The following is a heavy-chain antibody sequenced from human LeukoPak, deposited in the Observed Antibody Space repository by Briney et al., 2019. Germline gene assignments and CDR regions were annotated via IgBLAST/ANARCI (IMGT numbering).Heavy chain of an antibody. V-gene: IGHV3-7*01. CDR3: ATNAATGIIDY. J-gene: IGHJ4*02. Sequence: PGGSLRLSCVTSGFTFSGYWMSWVRQAPGKGLEWVANIKQDGSEIYYVDSVKGRFTISRDNAKNSLYLQMNSLRAEDTAVYYCATNAATGIIDYWGQGILVTVSS. CDR2: IKQDGSEI. D-gene: IGHD6-13*01. CDR1: GFTFSGYW.